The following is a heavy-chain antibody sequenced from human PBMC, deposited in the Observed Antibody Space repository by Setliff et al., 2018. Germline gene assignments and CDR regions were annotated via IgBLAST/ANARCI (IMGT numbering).Heavy chain of an antibody. V-gene: IGHV3-23*03. D-gene: IGHD3-3*01. CDR3: ARDVYDFRTGLAAP. CDR2: IYSGDRNT. Sequence: LRLSCAASGFTFSNNAMSWIRQAPGKGLEWVSTIYSGDRNTFYTDSVKGRFTIFRDGSKNTLYLQMNSLRAEDTAVYYCARDVYDFRTGLAAPWGQGTLVTVSS. J-gene: IGHJ5*02. CDR1: GFTFSNNA.